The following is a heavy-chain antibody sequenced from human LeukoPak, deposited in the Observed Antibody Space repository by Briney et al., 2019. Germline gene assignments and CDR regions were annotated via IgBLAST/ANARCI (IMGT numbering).Heavy chain of an antibody. CDR2: ISSSSSTI. J-gene: IGHJ3*02. D-gene: IGHD3-10*01. Sequence: QPGGSLRLSCAASGFTFSSYSMNWVRQAPGKGLEWVSYISSSSSTIYYADSVKGRFTISRDNAENSLYLQMNSLRPEDTAVYYCARPLTFDDRSNYRAFDIWGHGTMVTVSS. CDR1: GFTFSSYS. CDR3: ARPLTFDDRSNYRAFDI. V-gene: IGHV3-48*04.